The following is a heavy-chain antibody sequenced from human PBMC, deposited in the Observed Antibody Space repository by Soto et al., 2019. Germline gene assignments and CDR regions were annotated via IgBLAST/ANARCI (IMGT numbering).Heavy chain of an antibody. D-gene: IGHD3-9*01. J-gene: IGHJ3*02. CDR2: IYYTGIT. CDR3: ARAHYEILTGYRLYAFDI. V-gene: IGHV4-30-4*01. CDR1: GGSFSSGDYY. Sequence: PSATLSLTCTVSGGSFSSGDYYWMGIRQPPGKVLDWIGYIYYTGITYYNPSIKSRVIISGVTTKIHTSQKLCSLTAAEKAASYSARAHYEILTGYRLYAFDIWGQGTRVTVSS.